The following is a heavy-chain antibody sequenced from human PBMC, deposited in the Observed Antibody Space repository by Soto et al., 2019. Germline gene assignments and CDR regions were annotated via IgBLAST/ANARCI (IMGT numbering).Heavy chain of an antibody. D-gene: IGHD3-10*01. CDR2: IYYSGTT. Sequence: SETLSLTCSVSGGSMSNYYWNWIRQSPGKGLEWIGYIYYSGTTNYNPSLKSRVTISIDTSKNQVSLNLTSVTSADTAVYYCARDQDLGYWGQGTLVTVSS. CDR3: ARDQDLGY. V-gene: IGHV4-59*01. J-gene: IGHJ4*02. CDR1: GGSMSNYY.